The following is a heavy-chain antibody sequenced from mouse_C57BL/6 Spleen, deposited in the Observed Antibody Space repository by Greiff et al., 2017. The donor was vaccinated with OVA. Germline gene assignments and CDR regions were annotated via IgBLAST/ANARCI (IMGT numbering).Heavy chain of an antibody. J-gene: IGHJ4*01. CDR1: GYAFTNYL. CDR3: ARAGSGYAMDY. V-gene: IGHV1-54*01. Sequence: QVQLQQSGAELVRPGPSVKVSCKASGYAFTNYLIEWVKQRPGQGLEWIGVINPGSGGTNYNEKFKGKATLTADKSSSTAYMQLSSLTSEDSAVYFCARAGSGYAMDYWGQGTSVTVSS. D-gene: IGHD1-1*01. CDR2: INPGSGGT.